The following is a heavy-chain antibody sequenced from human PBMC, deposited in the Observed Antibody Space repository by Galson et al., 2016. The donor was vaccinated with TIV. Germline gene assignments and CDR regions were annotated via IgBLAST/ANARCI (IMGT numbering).Heavy chain of an antibody. CDR1: GDSVSSDSAA. J-gene: IGHJ3*01. CDR3: ARAAGRNGATCHATCESFDF. V-gene: IGHV6-1*01. CDR2: TYYRSRCYY. D-gene: IGHD3-10*01. Sequence: CAISGDSVSSDSAAWNWVRQSPSRGLEWLGRTYYRSRCYYDYAVSVKSRITIESDTSKNQFSLQLNSVTSGDTAVYYCARAAGRNGATCHATCESFDFWGQGTKVTVSS.